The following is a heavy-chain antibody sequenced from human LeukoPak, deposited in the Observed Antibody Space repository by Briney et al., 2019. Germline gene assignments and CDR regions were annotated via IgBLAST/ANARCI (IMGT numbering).Heavy chain of an antibody. Sequence: SETLSLTCTVSGGSISSYYWSWIRQPPGKGLEWIGYIYYSGSTNYNPSLKSRVTISVDTSKNQFSLKLSSVTAADTAVYYCAKGRGYSYGSGPYYYYYGMDVWGQGTTVTVSS. V-gene: IGHV4-59*01. J-gene: IGHJ6*02. CDR1: GGSISSYY. CDR2: IYYSGST. CDR3: AKGRGYSYGSGPYYYYYGMDV. D-gene: IGHD5-18*01.